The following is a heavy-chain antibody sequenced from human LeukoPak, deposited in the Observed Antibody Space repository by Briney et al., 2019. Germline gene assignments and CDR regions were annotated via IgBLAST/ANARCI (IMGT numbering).Heavy chain of an antibody. CDR1: GYTFTNYG. D-gene: IGHD2-8*01. Sequence: ASVKVSCKASGYTFTNYGINWVRQAPGQGLEWMGWISAYNDGNTNYAQRFQGRVTMTTDTSTSAAYMELRSLRSDDTAVYYCAKDARGYCSKGACYSIDYWGQGTLVTVSS. V-gene: IGHV1-18*01. J-gene: IGHJ4*02. CDR3: AKDARGYCSKGACYSIDY. CDR2: ISAYNDGNT.